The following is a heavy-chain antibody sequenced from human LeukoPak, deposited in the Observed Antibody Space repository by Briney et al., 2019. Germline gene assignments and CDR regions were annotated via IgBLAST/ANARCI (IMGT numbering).Heavy chain of an antibody. Sequence: TGGSLRLSCAASGFTVNSSYMSWVRQAPGKGLEWVSIIYSGGSTYYAGSAKARFSISRDSSKNTLYLQMSSLSAEDTAVYYCAKGYDGPSLFDYWGQGTLVTVSS. J-gene: IGHJ4*02. V-gene: IGHV3-66*01. CDR1: GFTVNSSY. CDR2: IYSGGST. D-gene: IGHD3-16*01. CDR3: AKGYDGPSLFDY.